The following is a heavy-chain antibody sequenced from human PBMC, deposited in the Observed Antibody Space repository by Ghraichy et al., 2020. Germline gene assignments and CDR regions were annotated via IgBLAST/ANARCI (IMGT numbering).Heavy chain of an antibody. J-gene: IGHJ4*02. Sequence: SETLSLTCTVSGGSISSSSYYWVWIRQPPGQGLEWIVSIYYSGSTYYNPSLKIRVTISVDTSKNQFSLKLISVTAADTAVYYCARTSDYDIIRTDYGGQGALVTVSP. D-gene: IGHD3-22*01. CDR1: GGSISSSSYY. CDR3: ARTSDYDIIRTDY. V-gene: IGHV4-39*07. CDR2: IYYSGST.